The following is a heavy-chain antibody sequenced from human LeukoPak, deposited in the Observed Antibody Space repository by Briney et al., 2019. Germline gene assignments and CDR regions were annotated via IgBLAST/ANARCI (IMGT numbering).Heavy chain of an antibody. V-gene: IGHV3-23*01. CDR1: GFTFSSYM. J-gene: IGHJ4*02. Sequence: PGGSLRLSCAASGFTFSSYMMTWVRQAPGKGLKWFSTISSNGVSTYYADSVKGRFTISRDNSKNTLSLKMSSLRGEDTAVYYCARYCSGSICYSGVDYWGQGTLVPVSS. CDR2: ISSNGVST. CDR3: ARYCSGSICYSGVDY. D-gene: IGHD2-15*01.